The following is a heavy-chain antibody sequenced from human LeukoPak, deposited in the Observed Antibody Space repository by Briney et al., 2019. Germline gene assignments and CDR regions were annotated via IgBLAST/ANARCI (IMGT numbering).Heavy chain of an antibody. CDR3: ASQSYARFDP. Sequence: SGGSLRLSCAGSEFTFRSYSMHWVRQAPGKGLEWVSSISGNSDDIYYADSVKGRFTISRDNARNSLLLQMNSLRVEDTAVYYCASQSYARFDPWGQGTLVTVSS. J-gene: IGHJ5*02. CDR2: ISGNSDDI. D-gene: IGHD3-16*01. V-gene: IGHV3-21*01. CDR1: EFTFRSYS.